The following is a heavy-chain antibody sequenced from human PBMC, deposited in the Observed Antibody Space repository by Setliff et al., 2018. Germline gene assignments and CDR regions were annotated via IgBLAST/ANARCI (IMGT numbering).Heavy chain of an antibody. V-gene: IGHV4-4*07. D-gene: IGHD6-19*01. CDR1: DGSLSTYY. Sequence: SETLSLTCTVSDGSLSTYYWTWIRQPAGKGLEWIGHIYTTGRTDYNPSLKSRVTISLDTSKNQFSLNLTSVTAADTAVYYCARASSGWYSAYYYYMDVWGKGTTVTVSS. J-gene: IGHJ6*03. CDR2: IYTTGRT. CDR3: ARASSGWYSAYYYYMDV.